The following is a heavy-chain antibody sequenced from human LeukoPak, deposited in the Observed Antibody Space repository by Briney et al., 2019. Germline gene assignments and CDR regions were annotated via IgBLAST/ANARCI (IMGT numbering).Heavy chain of an antibody. V-gene: IGHV4-59*04. D-gene: IGHD3-22*01. CDR2: LYYSGST. J-gene: IGHJ3*01. Sequence: PWGVLGLSCAASGFTVSSNYMSWVRQAPGKGLERIGTLYYSGSTYYSASLKSRVTMSGDTSRNQFSLRLSSVNAADTAVYYCAKAGVRYSDSSALYAFDFRGPGTMVTVSS. CDR1: GFTVSSNY. CDR3: AKAGVRYSDSSALYAFDF.